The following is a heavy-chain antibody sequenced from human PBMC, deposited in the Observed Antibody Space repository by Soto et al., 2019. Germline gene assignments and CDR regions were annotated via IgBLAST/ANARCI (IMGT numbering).Heavy chain of an antibody. CDR2: VTANGGST. D-gene: IGHD2-21*02. CDR3: ASLGVGDWANYYYYYGMDV. J-gene: IGHJ6*02. CDR1: GFTFSVYA. V-gene: IGHV3-23*01. Sequence: LSRSCAATGFTFSVYAMTWVRQAPGKGLEWVSAVTANGGSTYSADSVKGRFTISRDNSKNTLFLQMNSLRAEDTAVYYCASLGVGDWANYYYYYGMDVWGQGTTVTVYS.